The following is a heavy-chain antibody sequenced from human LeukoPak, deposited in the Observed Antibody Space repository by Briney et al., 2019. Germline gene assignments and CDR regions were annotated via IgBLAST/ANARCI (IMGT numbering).Heavy chain of an antibody. J-gene: IGHJ3*02. CDR2: IYYSGST. Sequence: PSETLSLTCTVSGGSISSSSYYWGWIRQPPGKGLEWIGSIYYSGSTYYNPSLKSRVTISVDTSKNQFSLKLSSVTAADTAVYYCARDGLGYCSSTSCRSMPFDIWGQGTMVTVSS. D-gene: IGHD2-2*01. CDR3: ARDGLGYCSSTSCRSMPFDI. V-gene: IGHV4-39*07. CDR1: GGSISSSSYY.